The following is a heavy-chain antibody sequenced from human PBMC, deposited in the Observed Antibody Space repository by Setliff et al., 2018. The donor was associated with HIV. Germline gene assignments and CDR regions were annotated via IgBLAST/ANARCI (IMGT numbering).Heavy chain of an antibody. CDR2: ISANGGAS. V-gene: IGHV3-23*01. J-gene: IGHJ4*02. Sequence: PGESLKISCAASGFPFDRSAMTWVRQAPGKGPECVSVISANGGASKYADSVAGRFTISRDNSKNTLYLQMESLRAEDTAVYYCARDHGDWWWFFDSWGQGTRVTVSS. CDR3: ARDHGDWWWFFDS. D-gene: IGHD2-15*01. CDR1: GFPFDRSA.